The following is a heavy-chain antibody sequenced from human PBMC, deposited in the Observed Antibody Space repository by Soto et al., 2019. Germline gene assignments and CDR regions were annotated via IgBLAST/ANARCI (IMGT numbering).Heavy chain of an antibody. V-gene: IGHV4-34*01. CDR2: INHSGST. J-gene: IGHJ3*02. D-gene: IGHD4-4*01. CDR3: ARDSTRRGACDI. CDR1: DCSFSVYY. Sequence: TLSLTCALYDCSFSVYYWIWIRQSPGEGLEWIGEINHSGSTNYNPSLKSRVTMSVDASKNQFSLKLSPVTAADTAVYYCARDSTRRGACDIWGQGTTVTVSS.